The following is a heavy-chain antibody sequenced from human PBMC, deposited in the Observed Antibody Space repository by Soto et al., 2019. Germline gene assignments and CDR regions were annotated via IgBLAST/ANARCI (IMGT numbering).Heavy chain of an antibody. V-gene: IGHV1-69*06. CDR1: GGSLSTNP. D-gene: IGHD2-15*01. CDR2: TGSGTGPG. J-gene: IGHJ4*02. Sequence: SVKVSCKASGGSLSTNPISWVRQAPGQGLEWMGGTGSGTGPGNHAQKFQGRLTVTADKSTGTVYMELTNISSEDTAVYYCARPDSGGFFRFFDSWGQGTLVTVSS. CDR3: ARPDSGGFFRFFDS.